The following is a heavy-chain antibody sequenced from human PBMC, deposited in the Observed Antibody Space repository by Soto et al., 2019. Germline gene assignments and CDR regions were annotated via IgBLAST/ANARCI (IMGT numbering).Heavy chain of an antibody. Sequence: SETLSLTCAVSGGSISSSNWWSWVRQPPGKGLEWIGEIYHSGSSNYNPSLKSRVTISVDKSKNQFSLKLSSVTAADTAVYYCARLPYYYGSGSYYNGDAFDIWGQGTMVTVSS. CDR1: GGSISSSNW. J-gene: IGHJ3*02. V-gene: IGHV4-4*02. D-gene: IGHD3-10*01. CDR2: IYHSGSS. CDR3: ARLPYYYGSGSYYNGDAFDI.